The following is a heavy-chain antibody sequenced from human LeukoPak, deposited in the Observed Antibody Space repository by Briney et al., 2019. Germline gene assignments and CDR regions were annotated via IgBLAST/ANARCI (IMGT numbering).Heavy chain of an antibody. J-gene: IGHJ4*02. CDR2: INAGNGNT. V-gene: IGHV1-3*01. D-gene: IGHD1-1*01. CDR1: GYTFTSYA. CDR3: AREGKVLHYFDY. Sequence: GASVKVSCKASGYTFTSYAMHWVRQAPGQRLEWMGWINAGNGNTKYSQKFQGRVTITRDTSASTAYMELSSLRSEDTAVYYCAREGKVLHYFDYWGQGTLVTVSS.